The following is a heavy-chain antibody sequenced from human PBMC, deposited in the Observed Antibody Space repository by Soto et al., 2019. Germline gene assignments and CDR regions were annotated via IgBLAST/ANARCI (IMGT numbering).Heavy chain of an antibody. V-gene: IGHV3-21*01. D-gene: IGHD6-19*01. Sequence: EVQLVESGGGLVKPGGSLRLSCAASGFTFSSYSMNWVRQAPGKGLEWVSSISSSSSYIYYADSVKGRFTISRDNAKNALYLQMNSLRAEDTAVYYCARETVAAIDYWGQGTLVTVSS. CDR1: GFTFSSYS. J-gene: IGHJ4*02. CDR2: ISSSSSYI. CDR3: ARETVAAIDY.